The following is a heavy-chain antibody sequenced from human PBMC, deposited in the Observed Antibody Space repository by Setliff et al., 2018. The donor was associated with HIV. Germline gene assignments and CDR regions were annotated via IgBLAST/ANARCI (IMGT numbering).Heavy chain of an antibody. CDR3: AMRLGDPPGDAFAI. CDR2: IYTSGST. CDR1: GGSISRDY. Sequence: SETLSLTCTVSGGSISRDYWSWIRQTAGKGMEWIGRIYTSGSTNYNPSLKSRVTMSVDTSKNQFSLKLSSVTAADTAVYYCAMRLGDPPGDAFAIWGQGTRVTVSS. D-gene: IGHD3-16*01. V-gene: IGHV4-4*07. J-gene: IGHJ3*02.